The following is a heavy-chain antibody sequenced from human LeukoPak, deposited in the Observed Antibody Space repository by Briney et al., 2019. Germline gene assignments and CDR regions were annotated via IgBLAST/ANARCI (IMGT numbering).Heavy chain of an antibody. CDR1: GFSVGTKY. J-gene: IGHJ2*01. D-gene: IGHD3-10*01. V-gene: IGHV3-53*01. Sequence: GGSLRLSCAASGFSVGTKYMNWVRQAPGKGLEWVAILYSGSDTYYSDSVKGRFTISRDDSKNTLSLQMNSLRAEDTAVYYCARVGDHYHWYFDLWGRGTLVTVSS. CDR3: ARVGDHYHWYFDL. CDR2: LYSGSDT.